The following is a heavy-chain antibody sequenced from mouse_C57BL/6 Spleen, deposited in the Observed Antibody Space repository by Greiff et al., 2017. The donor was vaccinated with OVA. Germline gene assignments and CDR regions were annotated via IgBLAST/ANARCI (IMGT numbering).Heavy chain of an antibody. CDR2: IYPGSGST. V-gene: IGHV1-55*01. CDR1: GYTFTSYW. CDR3: ARSHRDYYAMDY. Sequence: VQLQQPGAELVKPGASVKMSCKASGYTFTSYWITWVKQRPGQGLEWIGDIYPGSGSTNYNEKFKSKAPLTVDTSSSTAYMQLSSLTSEDSAVYYCARSHRDYYAMDYWGQGTSVTVSS. J-gene: IGHJ4*01.